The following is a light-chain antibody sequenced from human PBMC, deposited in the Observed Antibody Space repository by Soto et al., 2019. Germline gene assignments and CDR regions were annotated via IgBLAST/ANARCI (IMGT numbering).Light chain of an antibody. CDR2: DVS. V-gene: IGLV2-14*01. J-gene: IGLJ1*01. CDR1: SIDVGGYNY. CDR3: SSYTSTRVV. Sequence: QSVPTQPASVSGSPGQSITISCTGTSIDVGGYNYVSWYQQHPGKAPKLMIYDVSNRPSGVSNRFSGSKSGNTASLTISGLQAEDEADYYCSSYTSTRVVFGTGTKVTVL.